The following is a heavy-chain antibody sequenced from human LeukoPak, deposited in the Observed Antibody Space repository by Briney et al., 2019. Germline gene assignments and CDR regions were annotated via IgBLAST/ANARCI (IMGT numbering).Heavy chain of an antibody. D-gene: IGHD4-17*01. Sequence: PGRSLRLSCSASGFTFTNYPIHWVRQAPGKGLEWVAVISYDGSNKYYADSVKGRFTISRDNSKNTLYLQMNSLRAEDTAVYYCARGDYGDRVYFDYWGQGTLVTVSS. CDR1: GFTFTNYP. V-gene: IGHV3-30*04. CDR2: ISYDGSNK. CDR3: ARGDYGDRVYFDY. J-gene: IGHJ4*02.